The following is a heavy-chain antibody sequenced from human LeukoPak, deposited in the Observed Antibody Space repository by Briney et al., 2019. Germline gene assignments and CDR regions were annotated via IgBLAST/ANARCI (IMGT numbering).Heavy chain of an antibody. CDR3: ATAGGSSGSYPFIY. D-gene: IGHD6-19*01. Sequence: GGSLRLSCSASGFSFNNYAMSWIRQAPGKGLTWVSLVSPAYGRTYYADSVKGRFTISRDNSNNMLSLYMSSLRADDTAVYYCATAGGSSGSYPFIYWGQGTLVTVSS. V-gene: IGHV3-23*01. J-gene: IGHJ4*02. CDR2: VSPAYGRT. CDR1: GFSFNNYA.